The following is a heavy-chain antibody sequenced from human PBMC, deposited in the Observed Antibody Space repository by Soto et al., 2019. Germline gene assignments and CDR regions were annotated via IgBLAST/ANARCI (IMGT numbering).Heavy chain of an antibody. CDR3: ARGRTTMVFDY. CDR2: IYHSGST. CDR1: GGSISSGGYS. V-gene: IGHV4-30-2*01. J-gene: IGHJ4*02. D-gene: IGHD3-10*01. Sequence: PSETLSLTCAVSGGSISSGGYSWSWIRQPPGKGLEWIGYIYHSGSTYYNPSLKSRVTISVDRSKNQFSLKLSSVTAADTAVYYCARGRTTMVFDYWGQGTLVTVSS.